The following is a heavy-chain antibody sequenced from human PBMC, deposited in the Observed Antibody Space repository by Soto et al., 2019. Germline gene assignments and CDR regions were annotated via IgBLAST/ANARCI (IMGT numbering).Heavy chain of an antibody. V-gene: IGHV4-31*03. CDR2: IYYSGNT. Sequence: LSLTCTVSGGSISSGDFFWHWIRQHPGKGLEWLGYIYYSGNTYYNPSLKGRVSMSVDTAENQFSLRLSSVTAADTAVYYCARDSGGLRLGESSLYGEKDSFDVWDQGTLVTVSS. CDR1: GGSISSGDFF. D-gene: IGHD3-16*02. CDR3: ARDSGGLRLGESSLYGEKDSFDV. J-gene: IGHJ3*01.